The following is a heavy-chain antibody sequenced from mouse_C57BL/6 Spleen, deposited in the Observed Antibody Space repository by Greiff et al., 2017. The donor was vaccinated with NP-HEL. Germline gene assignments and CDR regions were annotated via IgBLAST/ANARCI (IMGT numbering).Heavy chain of an antibody. D-gene: IGHD1-1*01. CDR1: GYTFTDYY. V-gene: IGHV1-26*01. J-gene: IGHJ2*01. Sequence: EVQLQQSGPELVKPGASVKISCKASGYTFTDYYMNWVKQSHGKSLEWIGDINTNNGGTSYNQKFKGKATLTVDKSSSTAYMELRSLTSEDSAVYYCARSPYGSSYGYWGQGTTLTVSS. CDR2: INTNNGGT. CDR3: ARSPYGSSYGY.